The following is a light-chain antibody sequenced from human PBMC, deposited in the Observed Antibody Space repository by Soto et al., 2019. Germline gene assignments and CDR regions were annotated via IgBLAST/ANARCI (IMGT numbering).Light chain of an antibody. J-gene: IGLJ1*01. CDR2: EVS. CDR1: SSDVGGYNY. CDR3: SSYAGSNNYV. Sequence: QSVLTQPPSASGSPGQSVTISCTGTSSDVGGYNYVSWYQQHPGKAPKLMIYEVSKWPSGVPDRFSGSKSGNTASLTVSGLQAEDEADYYCSSYAGSNNYVLGNGTKVT. V-gene: IGLV2-8*01.